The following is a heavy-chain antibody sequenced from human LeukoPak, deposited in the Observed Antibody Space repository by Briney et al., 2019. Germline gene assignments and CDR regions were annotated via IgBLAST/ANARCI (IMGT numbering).Heavy chain of an antibody. CDR2: IYYSRHS. Sequence: SETVSLTCGVSGYSISNGYYWGWIRQPPGKGLEWIGTIYYSRHSYYNPSLKSRLTISVDTSKNHFSLRLSSVTAADTAIYYCVSGTLTRNAFDIWGQGTMVTVSS. CDR1: GYSISNGYY. CDR3: VSGTLTRNAFDI. V-gene: IGHV4-38-2*01. J-gene: IGHJ3*02. D-gene: IGHD1-26*01.